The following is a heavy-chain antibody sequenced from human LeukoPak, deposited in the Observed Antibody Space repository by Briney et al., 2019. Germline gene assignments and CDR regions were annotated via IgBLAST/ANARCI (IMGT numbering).Heavy chain of an antibody. D-gene: IGHD5-12*01. CDR2: ISHDGMNA. Sequence: GGSLRLSCAASGLHFSGTAMSWVRQAPGKGLEWVSAISHDGMNAYYADSVKGRFTISRDNSKNTLYLQMNSLRAEDTAVYYCAKDRDRVYSGYDPSPFDYWGQGTLVTVSS. V-gene: IGHV3-23*01. J-gene: IGHJ4*02. CDR1: GLHFSGTA. CDR3: AKDRDRVYSGYDPSPFDY.